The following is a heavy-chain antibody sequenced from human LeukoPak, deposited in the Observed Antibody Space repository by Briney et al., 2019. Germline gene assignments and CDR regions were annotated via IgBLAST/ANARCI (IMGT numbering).Heavy chain of an antibody. CDR2: ISYSGST. D-gene: IGHD4/OR15-4a*01. J-gene: IGHJ4*02. Sequence: PSETLSLTCTVSGGSISSYYWSWIRQPPGKGLEWIGYISYSGSTNYNPSLKSRVTISVDMSKNQFSLKLSSVTAADTAVHYCAGLTRRGFIDYWGQGTLVTVSS. CDR1: GGSISSYY. CDR3: AGLTRRGFIDY. V-gene: IGHV4-59*01.